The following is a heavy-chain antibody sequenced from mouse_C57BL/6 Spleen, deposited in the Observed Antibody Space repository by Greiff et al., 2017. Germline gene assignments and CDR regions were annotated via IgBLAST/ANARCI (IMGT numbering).Heavy chain of an antibody. D-gene: IGHD1-1*01. CDR1: GFTFSSYA. J-gene: IGHJ1*03. Sequence: EVKVVESGGGLVKPGGSLKLSCAASGFTFSSYAMSWVRQTPEKRLEWVATISDGGSYTYYPDNVKGRFTISRDNAKNNLYLQMSHLKSEDTAMYYCARVRYYGSSYRYFDVWGTGTTVTVSS. V-gene: IGHV5-4*03. CDR2: ISDGGSYT. CDR3: ARVRYYGSSYRYFDV.